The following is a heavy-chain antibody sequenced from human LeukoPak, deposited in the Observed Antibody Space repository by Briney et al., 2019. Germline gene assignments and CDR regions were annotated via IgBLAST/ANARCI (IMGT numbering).Heavy chain of an antibody. D-gene: IGHD1-26*01. CDR2: IYYNGRT. CDR1: GDSINSGYH. Sequence: PSQTLSLTCTVSGDSINSGYHWSWIRQQPGKGLEWIGNIYYNGRTYYKTSLKSRIIISVDMSKNQISLQLSSVTAADTAVCYCARDLRGSPMDVWGKGTPVAVSS. CDR3: ARDLRGSPMDV. V-gene: IGHV4-31*03. J-gene: IGHJ6*03.